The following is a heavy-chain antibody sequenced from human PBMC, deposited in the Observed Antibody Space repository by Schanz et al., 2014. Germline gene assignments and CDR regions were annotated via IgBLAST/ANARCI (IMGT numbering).Heavy chain of an antibody. D-gene: IGHD3-22*01. J-gene: IGHJ4*02. V-gene: IGHV3-23*01. CDR1: GFTFFGSFA. CDR3: AKEDRTHSSDYVY. Sequence: EVQLLESGGGLVQPGGSLRLSCVASGFTFFGSFAMSWVRQAPGKGLEWISGIGGSGDSTHYADSVKGRFIISRDNAKNSVFLQMNRLRAEDTAVYYCAKEDRTHSSDYVYWGQGTLVTVSS. CDR2: IGGSGDST.